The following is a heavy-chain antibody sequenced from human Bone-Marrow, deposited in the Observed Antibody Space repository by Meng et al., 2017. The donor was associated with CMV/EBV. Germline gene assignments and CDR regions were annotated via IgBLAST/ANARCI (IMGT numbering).Heavy chain of an antibody. CDR3: AKAQRRYCSSTSCRGFDY. D-gene: IGHD2-2*01. CDR1: GFTVSSNY. J-gene: IGHJ4*02. Sequence: GGSLRLSCAASGFTVSSNYMSWVRQAPGKGLEWVAVIWYDGSNKYYADSVKGRFTISRDNSKNTLYLQMNSLRAEDTAVYYCAKAQRRYCSSTSCRGFDYWGQGTLVTVSS. CDR2: IWYDGSNK. V-gene: IGHV3-33*06.